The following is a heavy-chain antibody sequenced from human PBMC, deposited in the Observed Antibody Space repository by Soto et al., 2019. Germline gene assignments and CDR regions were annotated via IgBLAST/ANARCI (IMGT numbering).Heavy chain of an antibody. CDR2: IFYSGAT. CDR3: ARVIAEAGTRSHEY. CDR1: GGSITSYY. J-gene: IGHJ4*02. V-gene: IGHV4-59*01. D-gene: IGHD6-13*01. Sequence: QVQLQESGPGLVKPSETLSLTCTVAGGSITSYYWSWIRQPPVKGLEWIGYIFYSGATNYNPSLKSRVTISVDTSKNHVSLRLSSVTAADTAVYYGARVIAEAGTRSHEYWGQGTLVTVSS.